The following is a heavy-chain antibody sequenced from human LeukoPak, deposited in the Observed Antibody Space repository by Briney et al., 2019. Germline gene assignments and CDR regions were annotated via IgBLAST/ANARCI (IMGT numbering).Heavy chain of an antibody. Sequence: SETLSLTCIVSRGSLITYYWCWMRQPPRKGLEWIGYIYYSGSTNYNPSLKNRVTISVDTSKNQFSLKLRSVTAADTAVYYCARRKNYAPYFDYWGQGTLVTVSS. J-gene: IGHJ4*02. CDR2: IYYSGST. CDR1: RGSLITYY. CDR3: ARRKNYAPYFDY. D-gene: IGHD1-7*01. V-gene: IGHV4-59*01.